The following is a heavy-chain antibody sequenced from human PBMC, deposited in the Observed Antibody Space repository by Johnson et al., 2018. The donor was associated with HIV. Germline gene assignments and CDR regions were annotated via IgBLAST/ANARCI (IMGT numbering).Heavy chain of an antibody. CDR2: IGYDGSNK. CDR1: GFTFSSYG. Sequence: QVQLVESGGGVVQPGRSLRLSCAASGFTFSSYGMHWVRQAPCKGLEWVAVIGYDGSNKYYADSVKGRFTISRANSKNTLYLQMNSLRAEDTAVYYCATTYSNYVDMYAFDIWGQGTMVTVSS. V-gene: IGHV3-33*01. CDR3: ATTYSNYVDMYAFDI. D-gene: IGHD4-11*01. J-gene: IGHJ3*02.